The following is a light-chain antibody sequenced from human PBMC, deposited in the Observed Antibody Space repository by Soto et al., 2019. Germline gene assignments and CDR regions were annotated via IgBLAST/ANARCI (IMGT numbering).Light chain of an antibody. V-gene: IGKV1-5*01. CDR2: TAS. CDR3: QQFSSYSRT. Sequence: DIQMTQSPSTLSASVGDRVTITCRASQSVSSWLAWYQQKPGKAPKLLIYTASNLDSGVPSRFSGSGSGTEFTLTISSLQHDDFATYYCQQFSSYSRTFGQGTKV. CDR1: QSVSSW. J-gene: IGKJ1*01.